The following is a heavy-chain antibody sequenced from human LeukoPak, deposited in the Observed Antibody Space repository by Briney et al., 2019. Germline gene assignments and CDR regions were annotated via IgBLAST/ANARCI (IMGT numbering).Heavy chain of an antibody. CDR1: GYTFTGYY. V-gene: IGHV1-2*02. CDR3: ARVPKATPGHFDY. CDR2: INPNSGGT. J-gene: IGHJ4*02. Sequence: GASVKVSCKASGYTFTGYYMHWVRQAPGQGLEWMGWINPNSGGTNYAQKLKGRVTMTRDTSISTAYMELSRLRSDDTAVYYCARVPKATPGHFDYWGQGTLVTVSS.